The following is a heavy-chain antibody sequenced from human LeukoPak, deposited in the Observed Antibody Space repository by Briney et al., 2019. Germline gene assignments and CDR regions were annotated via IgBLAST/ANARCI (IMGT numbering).Heavy chain of an antibody. CDR3: ARHSWHSSGALDY. CDR2: IYYSGST. CDR1: GGSMSNYY. J-gene: IGHJ4*02. V-gene: IGHV4-59*08. Sequence: SETLSLTCTVSGGSMSNYYWSWIRQPPGKGLEWIGYIYYSGSTNYNPSLKSRVTMSVDTSKNQFSLKLSSVTAADTAVYYCARHSWHSSGALDYWGQGTLVTVSS. D-gene: IGHD6-19*01.